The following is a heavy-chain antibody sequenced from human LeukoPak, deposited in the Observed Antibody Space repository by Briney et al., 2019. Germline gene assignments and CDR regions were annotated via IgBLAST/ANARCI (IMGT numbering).Heavy chain of an antibody. CDR2: IKQDGSEK. CDR3: ARVPRYDYVWGSYRHFDY. V-gene: IGHV3-7*01. J-gene: IGHJ4*02. D-gene: IGHD3-16*02. Sequence: GGSLRLSCAASGFSFSSYWMSWVRQAPVKGLEWVANIKQDGSEKYYVDSVKGRFTISRDNAKNSLYLQMNSLRAEDTAVYYCARVPRYDYVWGSYRHFDYWGQGTLVTVSS. CDR1: GFSFSSYW.